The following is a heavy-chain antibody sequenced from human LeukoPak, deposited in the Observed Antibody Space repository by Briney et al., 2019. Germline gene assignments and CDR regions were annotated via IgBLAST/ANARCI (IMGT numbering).Heavy chain of an antibody. CDR1: GFTFSNYW. CDR3: ARVSSGSYFGYYYYYMDV. Sequence: GGSLRLSCAASGFTFSNYWMHWVRQAPGKGLVWVSRINSDGSSTSYADSVKGRFTISRDNAKNTLYLQMNSLRAEDTAVYYCARVSSGSYFGYYYYYMDVWGKGTTVTVTS. J-gene: IGHJ6*03. CDR2: INSDGSST. D-gene: IGHD1-26*01. V-gene: IGHV3-74*01.